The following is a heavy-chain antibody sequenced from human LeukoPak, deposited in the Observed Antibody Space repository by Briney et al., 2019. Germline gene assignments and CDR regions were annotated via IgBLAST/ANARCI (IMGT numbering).Heavy chain of an antibody. CDR1: GYTFTGYY. J-gene: IGHJ5*02. Sequence: EASVKVSCKASGYTFTGYYMHWVRQAPGQGLEWMGRINPNSGGTNYAQKFQGRVTMTRDTSISTAYMELSRLRSDDTAVYYCAREGGDRYANNWFDPWGQGTLVTVSS. V-gene: IGHV1-2*06. CDR2: INPNSGGT. D-gene: IGHD2-2*01. CDR3: AREGGDRYANNWFDP.